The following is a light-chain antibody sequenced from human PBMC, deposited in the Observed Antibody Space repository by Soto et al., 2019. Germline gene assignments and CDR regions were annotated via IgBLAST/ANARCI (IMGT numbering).Light chain of an antibody. V-gene: IGKV1-5*03. CDR3: QQYNSYTWT. J-gene: IGKJ1*01. CDR2: KAS. CDR1: QSISKW. Sequence: DIQMTQSPSTLSASVGDRVTITCRASQSISKWWAWYQQKPGKAPKLLIYKASSLEGGVPSRFSGSGSVTEFTLTISSLQPDDFATYYCQQYNSYTWTCGQGTKVEIK.